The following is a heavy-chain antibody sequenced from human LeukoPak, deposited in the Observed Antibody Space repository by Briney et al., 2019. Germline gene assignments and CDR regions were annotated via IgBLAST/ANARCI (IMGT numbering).Heavy chain of an antibody. Sequence: PGGSLRLSCAASGFTFSRYWMHWVRQAPGKGLMWVSRISPDGSTTLYADSVKGRFTISRDNAKNTLYLQMNSLGAEDTAVYYCAKALTAYGSGSYYNNAPGIWGQGTLVTVSS. J-gene: IGHJ4*02. CDR2: ISPDGSTT. CDR3: AKALTAYGSGSYYNNAPGI. D-gene: IGHD3-10*01. V-gene: IGHV3-74*03. CDR1: GFTFSRYW.